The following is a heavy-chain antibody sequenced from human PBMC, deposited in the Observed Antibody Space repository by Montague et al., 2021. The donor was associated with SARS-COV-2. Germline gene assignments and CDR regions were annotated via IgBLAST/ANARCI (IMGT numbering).Heavy chain of an antibody. J-gene: IGHJ6*03. V-gene: IGHV4-34*01. CDR2: TNHGGNT. Sequence: SETLSLTYAVHGGSSSGYYWNWIRQPPGKGPEWIGETNHGGNTNYNPSLKNRLTISVDTSKNQFSLKLTSVAATDTAVYYCARLRDGVVPSPILGIGPYFTYYYMDVWGKGTTVTVSS. CDR1: GGSSSGYY. CDR3: ARLRDGVVPSPILGIGPYFTYYYMDV. D-gene: IGHD2-15*01.